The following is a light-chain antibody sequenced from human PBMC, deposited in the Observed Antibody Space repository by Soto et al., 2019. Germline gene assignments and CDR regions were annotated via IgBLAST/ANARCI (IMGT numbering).Light chain of an antibody. Sequence: QSALTQPPSVSGAPGQSITISCTGSSSNIGANYDVHWYQQVPGTAPKLLIYGNNNRASGVPDRFSVSKSGTSASLDISGVQAEDEADYYCQSYDNSLTYVFGSGTKVTVL. CDR3: QSYDNSLTYV. J-gene: IGLJ1*01. CDR2: GNN. V-gene: IGLV1-40*01. CDR1: SSNIGANYD.